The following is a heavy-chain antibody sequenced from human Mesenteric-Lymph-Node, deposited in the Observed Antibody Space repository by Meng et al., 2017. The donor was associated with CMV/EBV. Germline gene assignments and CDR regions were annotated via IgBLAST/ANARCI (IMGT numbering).Heavy chain of an antibody. CDR3: ARGRITIFGVVIEWKNHQTNWFDP. V-gene: IGHV4-34*01. CDR1: GGSFSGYY. Sequence: SETLSLTFAVYGGSFSGYYWSWIRQPPGKGLEWIGEINHSGSTNYNPSLKSRVTISVDTSKNQFYLKLSSVTAADTAVYYCARGRITIFGVVIEWKNHQTNWFDPWGQGTLVTVSS. D-gene: IGHD3-3*01. CDR2: INHSGST. J-gene: IGHJ5*02.